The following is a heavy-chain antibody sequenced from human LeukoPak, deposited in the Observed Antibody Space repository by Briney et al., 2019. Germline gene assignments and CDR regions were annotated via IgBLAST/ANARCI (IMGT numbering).Heavy chain of an antibody. V-gene: IGHV4-59*01. CDR1: GGSISSYY. CDR3: ASSSITMVRGAYYFDY. D-gene: IGHD3-10*01. Sequence: NPSETLSLTCTVSGGSISSYYWSWLRQPPGKGLEWIGYIYYSGSTNYNPSLKSRVTISVDTSKNQFSLKLSSVTAADTAVYYCASSSITMVRGAYYFDYWGQGTLVTVSS. J-gene: IGHJ4*02. CDR2: IYYSGST.